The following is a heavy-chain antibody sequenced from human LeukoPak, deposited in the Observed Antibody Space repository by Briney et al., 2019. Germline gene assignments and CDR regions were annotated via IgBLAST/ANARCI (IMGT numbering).Heavy chain of an antibody. V-gene: IGHV4-34*01. CDR2: INHSGST. CDR3: ARRIVVVIATYNWFDP. J-gene: IGHJ5*02. Sequence: PSETLSLTCAVYGGSFSGYYWSWIRQPPGKGLEWIGEINHSGSTNYNPSLKSRVTISVDTSKNQFSLKLSSVTAADTAVYYCARRIVVVIATYNWFDPWGQGTLVTVSS. CDR1: GGSFSGYY. D-gene: IGHD2-21*01.